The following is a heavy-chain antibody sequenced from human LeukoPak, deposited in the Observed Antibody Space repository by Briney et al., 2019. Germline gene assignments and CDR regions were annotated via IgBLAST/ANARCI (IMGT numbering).Heavy chain of an antibody. CDR3: AKFNYGDPFDY. Sequence: GGSLRLSCAASGFTFSSYWMHWVRQAPGKGLEWVSAISGSGGSTYYADSVKGRFTISRDNSKNTLYLQMNSLRAEDTAVYYCAKFNYGDPFDYWGQGTLVTVSS. J-gene: IGHJ4*02. CDR2: ISGSGGST. CDR1: GFTFSSYW. D-gene: IGHD4-17*01. V-gene: IGHV3-23*01.